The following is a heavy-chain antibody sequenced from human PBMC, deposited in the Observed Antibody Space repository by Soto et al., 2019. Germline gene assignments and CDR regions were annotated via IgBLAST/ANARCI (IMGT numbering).Heavy chain of an antibody. D-gene: IGHD2-15*01. V-gene: IGHV4-34*01. CDR1: GGSFSGYY. CDR2: ISHRGIT. Sequence: SETLSLTCAVYGGSFSGYYWSWIRQPPGKGLEWIGEISHRGITNYSPSLKSRVTISVDRSKNQFSLKLSSVTAADTAMYYCARGVGYCSGGKCNSPGCYFDYWGQGIQVTV. CDR3: ARGVGYCSGGKCNSPGCYFDY. J-gene: IGHJ4*02.